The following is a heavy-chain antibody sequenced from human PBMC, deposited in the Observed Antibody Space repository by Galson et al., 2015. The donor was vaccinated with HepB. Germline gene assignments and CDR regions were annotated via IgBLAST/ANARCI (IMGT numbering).Heavy chain of an antibody. J-gene: IGHJ4*02. Sequence: SVKVSCKASGGTFSSYAISWVRQAPGQGLEWMGGIIPILGIANYAQKFQGRVTITADKSTSTAYMELSSLRSEDTAVYYCAKGLNVNYYDSSGYYYVSPFDYWGQGTLVTVSS. CDR1: GGTFSSYA. CDR2: IIPILGIA. V-gene: IGHV1-69*10. D-gene: IGHD3-22*01. CDR3: AKGLNVNYYDSSGYYYVSPFDY.